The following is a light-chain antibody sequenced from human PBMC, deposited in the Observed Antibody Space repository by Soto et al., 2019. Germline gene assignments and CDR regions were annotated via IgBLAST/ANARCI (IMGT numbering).Light chain of an antibody. CDR3: SSFASTHTYV. CDR2: EVH. Sequence: QSALTQPASVSGSPGQSITISCTGTSSDVAFYNHVSWYQQHPGKAPKLLIYEVHKRPSGVSHRFSGSKSGNTASLTISGLQAEDEADYYCSSFASTHTYVFGTGTKVTVL. CDR1: SSDVAFYNH. V-gene: IGLV2-14*01. J-gene: IGLJ1*01.